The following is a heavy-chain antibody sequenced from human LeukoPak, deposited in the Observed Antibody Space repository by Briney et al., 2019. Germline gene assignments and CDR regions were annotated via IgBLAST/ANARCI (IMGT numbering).Heavy chain of an antibody. D-gene: IGHD1-14*01. CDR1: GFTFEDYA. Sequence: GGSLRLSCAASGFTFEDYAMHWVRQAPGKGLEWVSGINWNSASTGYADSVKGRFTISRDNVMNSLYLQMNSLRPEDTALYYCVKDTRNPYRPEGLFDPWGQGTLVTVSS. CDR2: INWNSAST. V-gene: IGHV3-9*01. CDR3: VKDTRNPYRPEGLFDP. J-gene: IGHJ5*02.